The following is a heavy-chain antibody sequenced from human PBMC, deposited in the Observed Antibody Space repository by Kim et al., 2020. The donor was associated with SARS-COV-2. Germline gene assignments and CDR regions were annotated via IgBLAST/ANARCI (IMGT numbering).Heavy chain of an antibody. D-gene: IGHD2-15*01. Sequence: NPSLTSRVTISVDTSKDQFSLKLSSVTAADTAVYYCARVGPVGYYYYGMDVWGQGTTVTVSS. CDR3: ARVGPVGYYYYGMDV. V-gene: IGHV4-59*01. J-gene: IGHJ6*02.